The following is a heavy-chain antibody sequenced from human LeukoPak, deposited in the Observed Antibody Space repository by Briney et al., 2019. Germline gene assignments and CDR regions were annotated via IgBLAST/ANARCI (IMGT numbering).Heavy chain of an antibody. D-gene: IGHD6-13*01. Sequence: GGSLRLSCAASGFTVSSNYMSWVRQAPGKGLEWVSVIYSGGSTYYADSVKGRFTISRDNSKSTLYLQMNSLRAEDTAVYSCAKSYSSSVYYGMDVWGQGTTVTVSS. CDR3: AKSYSSSVYYGMDV. CDR1: GFTVSSNY. CDR2: IYSGGST. J-gene: IGHJ6*02. V-gene: IGHV3-53*01.